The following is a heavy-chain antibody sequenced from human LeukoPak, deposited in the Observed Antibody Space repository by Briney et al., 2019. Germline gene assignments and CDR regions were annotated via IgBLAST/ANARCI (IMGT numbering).Heavy chain of an antibody. CDR1: GGTFISYA. CDR3: ARVPDGDYPLYYYYMDV. J-gene: IGHJ6*03. D-gene: IGHD4-17*01. V-gene: IGHV1-69*05. Sequence: GSSVKVSCKASGGTFISYAISWVRQALGQGLEWMGGIIPIFGTANYAQKFQGRVTITTDESTSTAYMELSSLRSEDTAVYYCARVPDGDYPLYYYYMDVWGKGTTVTVSS. CDR2: IIPIFGTA.